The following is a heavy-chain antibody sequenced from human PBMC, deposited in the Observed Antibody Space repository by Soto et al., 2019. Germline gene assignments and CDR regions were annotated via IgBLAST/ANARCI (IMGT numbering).Heavy chain of an antibody. D-gene: IGHD3-10*01. CDR2: IYYSGST. CDR1: GGSIRSSSYY. Sequence: SETLSLTCTVSGGSIRSSSYYWGWIRQPPGKGLEWIGSIYYSGSTYYNPSLKSRVTISVDTSKNQFSLKLSSVTAADTAVYYCARQAVLLWFGELLPQTYYYYYGIDVWGQGTTVTVSS. CDR3: ARQAVLLWFGELLPQTYYYYYGIDV. J-gene: IGHJ6*02. V-gene: IGHV4-39*01.